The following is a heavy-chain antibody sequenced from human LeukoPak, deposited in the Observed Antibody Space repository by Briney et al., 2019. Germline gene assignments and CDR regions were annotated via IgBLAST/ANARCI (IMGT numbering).Heavy chain of an antibody. J-gene: IGHJ6*03. Sequence: GGSLRLSCAASGFTFSSYWMSWVRQAPGKGLEWVANIKQDGSEKYYVDSVKGRFTISRDNAKNSLYLQMNSLRAEDTAVYYCARHGYSYGYSFYYMDVWGKGTTVTISS. CDR1: GFTFSSYW. V-gene: IGHV3-7*01. D-gene: IGHD5-18*01. CDR2: IKQDGSEK. CDR3: ARHGYSYGYSFYYMDV.